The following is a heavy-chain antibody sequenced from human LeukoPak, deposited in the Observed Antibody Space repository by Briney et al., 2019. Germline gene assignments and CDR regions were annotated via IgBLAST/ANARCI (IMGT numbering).Heavy chain of an antibody. CDR1: GFTFSDFY. CDR2: ISRSSSYI. Sequence: GGSLRLSCAASGFTFSDFYMSWIRQAPGKGLEWVSYISRSSSYINYADSVKGRFTISRDNAKNSLYLQMNSLRAEDTAVYYCARDMVAADGYFDYWGQGTLVTVSS. CDR3: ARDMVAADGYFDY. D-gene: IGHD6-13*01. V-gene: IGHV3-11*06. J-gene: IGHJ4*02.